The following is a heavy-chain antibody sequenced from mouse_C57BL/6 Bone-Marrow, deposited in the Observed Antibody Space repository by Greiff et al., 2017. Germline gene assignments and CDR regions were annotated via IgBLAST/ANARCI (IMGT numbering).Heavy chain of an antibody. Sequence: QVQLQQPGAELVMPGASVKLSCKASGYTFTSYWMHWVKQRPGQGLEWIGEIDPSDSYTNYNQKFKGKSTLTVDKSSSTAYMQLSSLTSEDSAVYYCARRRRAQATAMDYWGQGTSVTVSS. CDR3: ARRRRAQATAMDY. CDR1: GYTFTSYW. D-gene: IGHD3-2*02. V-gene: IGHV1-69*01. J-gene: IGHJ4*01. CDR2: IDPSDSYT.